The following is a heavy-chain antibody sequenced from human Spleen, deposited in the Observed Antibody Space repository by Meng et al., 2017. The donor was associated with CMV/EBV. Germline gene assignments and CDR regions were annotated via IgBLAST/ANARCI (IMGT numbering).Heavy chain of an antibody. D-gene: IGHD1-7*01. CDR2: IIPLHGIA. J-gene: IGHJ4*02. V-gene: IGHV1-69*10. Sequence: SGDTFSTYASTWVRQAPGQGLEWMGGIIPLHGIANYAQKFQGRVTITADTSTSTAYMELSSLRSEDTAVYYCARPLRSWNYGWAEFDYWGQGTLVTVSS. CDR3: ARPLRSWNYGWAEFDY. CDR1: GDTFSTYA.